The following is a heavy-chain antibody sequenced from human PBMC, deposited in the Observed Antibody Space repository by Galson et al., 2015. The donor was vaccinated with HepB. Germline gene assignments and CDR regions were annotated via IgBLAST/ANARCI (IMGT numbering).Heavy chain of an antibody. J-gene: IGHJ4*02. D-gene: IGHD6-19*01. V-gene: IGHV5-51*01. CDR1: GYSFTSYW. Sequence: QSGAEVKKPGESLKISCKGSGYSFTSYWIAWVRQMPGKGLEWMGIIYPGDSDTRYSPSFQVQVTISADKYISTAYLQWSSLKASDTAMYYCARSGYSSGWYKSFEYWGQGILVTVSS. CDR2: IYPGDSDT. CDR3: ARSGYSSGWYKSFEY.